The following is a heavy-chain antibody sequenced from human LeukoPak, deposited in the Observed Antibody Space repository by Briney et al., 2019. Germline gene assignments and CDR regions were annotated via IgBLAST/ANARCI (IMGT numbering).Heavy chain of an antibody. Sequence: GGSLRLSCAASGFTVSSNYMSWVRQAPGKGLEWVSVIYSGGSTFYADSVKGRFTISRDNSKNTLYLHMNSLRAEDTAMYYCVREMTTLRWGQGTLVTVSS. D-gene: IGHD4-11*01. CDR1: GFTVSSNY. CDR3: VREMTTLR. J-gene: IGHJ4*02. CDR2: IYSGGST. V-gene: IGHV3-53*01.